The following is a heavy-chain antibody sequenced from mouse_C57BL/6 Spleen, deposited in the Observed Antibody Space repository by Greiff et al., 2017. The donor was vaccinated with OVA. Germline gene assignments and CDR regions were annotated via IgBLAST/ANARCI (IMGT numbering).Heavy chain of an antibody. D-gene: IGHD1-1*01. V-gene: IGHV1-81*01. CDR3: ARSGYYGSSYGY. CDR2: IYPRSGNT. J-gene: IGHJ2*01. CDR1: GYTFTSYG. Sequence: VKLVESGAELARPGASVKLSCKASGYTFTSYGISWVKQRTGQGLEWIGEIYPRSGNTYYNEKFKGKATLTADKSSSTAYMELRSLTSEDSAVYFCARSGYYGSSYGYWGQGTTLTVSS.